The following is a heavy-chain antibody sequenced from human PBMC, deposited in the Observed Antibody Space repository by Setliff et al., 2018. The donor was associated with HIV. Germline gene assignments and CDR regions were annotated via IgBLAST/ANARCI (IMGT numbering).Heavy chain of an antibody. CDR2: ISASGNSP. V-gene: IGHV3-23*01. D-gene: IGHD3-22*01. CDR1: GFTFISYA. J-gene: IGHJ3*02. CDR3: ARSKGHLYYDDDTGYVLRAFDI. Sequence: GGSLRLSCAASGFTFISYAMSWVRQAPGKGLEWVSTISASGNSPYYVDSVKGRFTISRDNSKNTLYLQMNSLRAEDTAVYCCARSKGHLYYDDDTGYVLRAFDIWGQGTMVTVSS.